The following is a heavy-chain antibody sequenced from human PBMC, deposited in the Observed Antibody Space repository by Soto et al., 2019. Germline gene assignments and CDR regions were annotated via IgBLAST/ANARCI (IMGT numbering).Heavy chain of an antibody. CDR1: GYTFTSYA. CDR3: ARELYCTNGVCYTSWFDP. CDR2: INAGNGNT. Sequence: ASVKVSCKASGYTFTSYAMHWVRQAPGQRLEWMGRINAGNGNTKYSQKFQGRVTITRDTSASTAYMELSSLRSEDTAVYYCARELYCTNGVCYTSWFDPWGQGTLVTVSS. D-gene: IGHD2-8*01. J-gene: IGHJ5*02. V-gene: IGHV1-3*01.